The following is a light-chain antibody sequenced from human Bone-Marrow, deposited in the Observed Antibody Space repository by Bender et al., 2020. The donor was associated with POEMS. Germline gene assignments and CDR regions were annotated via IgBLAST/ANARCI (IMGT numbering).Light chain of an antibody. Sequence: QSALTQPASVSGSPGQSITISCTGTSSDVRGYHYVSWYQQHPGKAPKLMIYEVSNRPSGVSSRFSGSKSGNTASLTISGLQAEDEADYYCSSYTISSTPVFGGGTKLTVI. CDR3: SSYTISSTPV. V-gene: IGLV2-14*01. J-gene: IGLJ3*02. CDR2: EVS. CDR1: SSDVRGYHY.